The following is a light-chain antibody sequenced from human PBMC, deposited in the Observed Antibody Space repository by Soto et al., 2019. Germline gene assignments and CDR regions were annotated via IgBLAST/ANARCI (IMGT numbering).Light chain of an antibody. CDR2: DAT. J-gene: IGKJ5*01. V-gene: IGKV1-33*01. Sequence: DIHKTQAPSSLSASVGDRVSITCQSGQGIINYLDWYQQKPGKAPKILXNDATNIDTVIPSRSTGSVSGTDCTFTITSLQLEDDATYYCQQSANLTITFCQGTRLEIK. CDR1: QGIINY. CDR3: QQSANLTIT.